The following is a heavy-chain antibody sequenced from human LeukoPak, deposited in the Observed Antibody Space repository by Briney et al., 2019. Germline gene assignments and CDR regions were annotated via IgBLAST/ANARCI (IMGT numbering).Heavy chain of an antibody. Sequence: SETLSLTCTVSGGSISSYYWSWIRQPPGKGLEWIGYIYYSGSTNYNPSLKSRVTISVDTSKNQFSLKLSSVTAADTAVYYCARTSSSSFDYWGQGTLATVSS. CDR2: IYYSGST. D-gene: IGHD6-6*01. CDR1: GGSISSYY. J-gene: IGHJ4*02. CDR3: ARTSSSSFDY. V-gene: IGHV4-59*01.